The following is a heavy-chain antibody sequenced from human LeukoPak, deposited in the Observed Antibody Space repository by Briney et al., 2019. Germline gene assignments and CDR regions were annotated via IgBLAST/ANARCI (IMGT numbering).Heavy chain of an antibody. CDR2: IYYSGST. D-gene: IGHD3-3*01. V-gene: IGHV4-39*07. CDR1: GGSISSSSYY. CDR3: ARGGKTYYDFWSGYQLDY. Sequence: TSSETLSLTCTVSGGSISSSSYYWGWIRQPPGKGLEWIGSIYYSGSTYYNPSLKSRVTISVDTSKNQFSLKLSSVTAADTAMYYCARGGKTYYDFWSGYQLDYWGQGTLVTVSS. J-gene: IGHJ4*02.